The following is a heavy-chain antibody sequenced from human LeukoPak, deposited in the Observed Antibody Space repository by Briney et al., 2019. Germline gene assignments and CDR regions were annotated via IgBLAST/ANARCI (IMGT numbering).Heavy chain of an antibody. Sequence: ASVKVSCKASGYTFTSYAMNWVRQAPGQGLEWMGWINTNTGNPTYAQGFTGRFVFSLDTSVSTAYLQISSLKAEDTAVYYCARGGDYYGSGSYYQTNYGMGVWGQGTTVTVSS. CDR1: GYTFTSYA. D-gene: IGHD3-10*01. CDR2: INTNTGNP. CDR3: ARGGDYYGSGSYYQTNYGMGV. V-gene: IGHV7-4-1*02. J-gene: IGHJ6*02.